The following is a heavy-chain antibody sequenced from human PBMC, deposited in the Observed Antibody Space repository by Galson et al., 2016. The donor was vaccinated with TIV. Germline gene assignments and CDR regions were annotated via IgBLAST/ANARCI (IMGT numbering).Heavy chain of an antibody. CDR2: ISGSGTHT. D-gene: IGHD3-10*01. Sequence: SLRLSCAVSGFSFSNFGMNWVRQAPGKGLEWVSGISGSGTHTYFADSVKGRFTISRDNSKYIVFLQMNSLRADDTAKYYCAKVISSGSYSHGDAFDVWGRGTTVTVSS. CDR3: AKVISSGSYSHGDAFDV. V-gene: IGHV3-23*01. J-gene: IGHJ6*02. CDR1: GFSFSNFG.